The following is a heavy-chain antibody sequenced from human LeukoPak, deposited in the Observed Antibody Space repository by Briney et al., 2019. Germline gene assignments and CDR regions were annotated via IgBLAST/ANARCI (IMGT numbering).Heavy chain of an antibody. CDR3: ARARYSTRWQSDFDY. D-gene: IGHD6-13*01. Sequence: ASVKVSCKASGYTFTGYYMHWVRQAPGQGLEWMGWINPNSGDTNYAQKFQGRVTMTRDTSISTAYMELSSLRSDDTAVYYCARARYSTRWQSDFDYWGQGTLVTVSS. J-gene: IGHJ4*02. CDR2: INPNSGDT. V-gene: IGHV1-2*02. CDR1: GYTFTGYY.